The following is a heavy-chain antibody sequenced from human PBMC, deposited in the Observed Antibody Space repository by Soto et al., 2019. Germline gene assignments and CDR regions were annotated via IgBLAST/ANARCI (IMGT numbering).Heavy chain of an antibody. D-gene: IGHD3-3*01. CDR2: INHSGST. CDR3: ARVRMALRFLEWLPTNWCDT. J-gene: IGHJ5*02. V-gene: IGHV4-34*01. Sequence: SETLSLTCAVYGGSFSGYYWSWIRQPPGKGLEWIGEINHSGSTNYNPSLKSRVTISVDTSKNQFSLKLSSVTAADTAVYYCARVRMALRFLEWLPTNWCDTWGQGILV. CDR1: GGSFSGYY.